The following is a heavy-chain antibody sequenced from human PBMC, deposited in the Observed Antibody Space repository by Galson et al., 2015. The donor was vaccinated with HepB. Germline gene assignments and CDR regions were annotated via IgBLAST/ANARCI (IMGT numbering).Heavy chain of an antibody. D-gene: IGHD3-22*01. V-gene: IGHV3-21*01. CDR1: GSTFSSYS. Sequence: SLRLSCAASGSTFSSYSMNWVRQAPGKGLEWVSSISSSSSYIYYADSVKGRFTISRDNAKNSLYLQMNSLRAEDTAVYYCATSDYYDRRSGAFDIWGQGTMVTVSS. J-gene: IGHJ3*02. CDR2: ISSSSSYI. CDR3: ATSDYYDRRSGAFDI.